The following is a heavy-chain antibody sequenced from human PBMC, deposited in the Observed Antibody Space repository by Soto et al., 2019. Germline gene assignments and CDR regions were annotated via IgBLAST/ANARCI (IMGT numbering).Heavy chain of an antibody. CDR2: ISYDGSNK. V-gene: IGHV3-30*04. D-gene: IGHD6-13*01. Sequence: GGSLRLSCAASGFTFSSYAMHWVRQAPGKGLEWVAVISYDGSNKYYADSVKGRFTISRDNSKNTLYLQMNSLRAEDTAVYYCARTGGIAAAALAFDIWGQGTMVTVSS. J-gene: IGHJ3*02. CDR1: GFTFSSYA. CDR3: ARTGGIAAAALAFDI.